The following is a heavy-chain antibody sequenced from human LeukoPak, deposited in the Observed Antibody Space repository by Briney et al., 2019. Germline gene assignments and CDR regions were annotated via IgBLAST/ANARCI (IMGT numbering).Heavy chain of an antibody. J-gene: IGHJ4*02. CDR1: GYTFTSYG. D-gene: IGHD2-2*02. CDR2: ISAYNGNT. CDR3: ARDQSISRQHYCSSTSCYNDY. Sequence: ASVKVSCKASGYTFTSYGISWVRQAPGQGLEWMGWISAYNGNTNYAQKLQGRVTMTTDTSTSTAYMELRSLRSDDTAVYYCARDQSISRQHYCSSTSCYNDYWGQGTLVTVSS. V-gene: IGHV1-18*01.